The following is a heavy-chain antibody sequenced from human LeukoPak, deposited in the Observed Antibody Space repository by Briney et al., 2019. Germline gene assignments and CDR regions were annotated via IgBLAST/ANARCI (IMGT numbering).Heavy chain of an antibody. CDR1: GFTFDDYA. J-gene: IGHJ4*02. D-gene: IGHD3-22*01. CDR2: ISWNSGSI. V-gene: IGHV3-9*01. CDR3: AKDTESYDSSGYFDY. Sequence: PGGSLRLSCAASGFTFDDYAMHWVRHAPGMGLEWVSGISWNSGSIGYADSVKGRFTISRDNAKNSLYLQMNSLRAEDTALYYCAKDTESYDSSGYFDYWGQGTLVTVSS.